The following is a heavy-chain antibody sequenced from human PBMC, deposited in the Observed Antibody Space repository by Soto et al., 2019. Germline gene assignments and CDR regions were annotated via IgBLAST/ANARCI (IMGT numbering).Heavy chain of an antibody. CDR2: INPSGGST. V-gene: IGHV1-46*01. CDR1: GYTFTIYY. Sequence: GASVKVSCKASGYTFTIYYMHWVRQAPGQGLEWMGIINPSGGSTSYAQKFQGRVTITRDTSASTAYMELSSLRSEDTAVYYCARSMRPYYYDSGTAYNWFDPWGQGTLVTVSS. D-gene: IGHD3-22*01. J-gene: IGHJ5*02. CDR3: ARSMRPYYYDSGTAYNWFDP.